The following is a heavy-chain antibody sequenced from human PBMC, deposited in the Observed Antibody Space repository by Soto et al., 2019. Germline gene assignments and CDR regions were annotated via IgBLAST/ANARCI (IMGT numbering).Heavy chain of an antibody. V-gene: IGHV5-10-1*01. J-gene: IGHJ4*02. CDR2: IDPTDSYT. CDR1: GYSFTSYW. D-gene: IGHD3-16*01. Sequence: GESLKISCKGSGYSFTSYWITWVRQMPGKGLEWMGRIDPTDSYTNYSPSFQGHVTISVDNSISTAYLQWSSLKASDTAMYYCARPDYGRAVGYWGQGTLVTVSS. CDR3: ARPDYGRAVGY.